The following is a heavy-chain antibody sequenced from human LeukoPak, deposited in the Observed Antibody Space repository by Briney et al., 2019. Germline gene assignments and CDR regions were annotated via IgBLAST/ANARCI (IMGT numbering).Heavy chain of an antibody. CDR3: ARATAVQEYYFDY. D-gene: IGHD6-13*01. V-gene: IGHV4-59*01. CDR2: ISYTGSA. J-gene: IGHJ4*02. CDR1: GGSISTYF. Sequence: SETLSLTCTVSGGSISTYFWSWIRRPPGKGLEWIGYISYTGSANYNPSLKSRVTISVDTSKNQFSLKLSSVTAADTAVYYCARATAVQEYYFDYWGQGTLVTVSS.